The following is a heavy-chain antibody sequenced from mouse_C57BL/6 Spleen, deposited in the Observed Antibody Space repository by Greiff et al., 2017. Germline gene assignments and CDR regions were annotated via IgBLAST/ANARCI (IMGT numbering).Heavy chain of an antibody. CDR3: AIKEASSGSAWFAY. CDR1: GFTFSSYG. Sequence: EVKLVESGGDLVKPGGSLKLSCAASGFTFSSYGMSWVRQTPGKRLEWVATISSGGSYPYYQDSVKGRFTLSRDNAKNTLYLQMSSLKTEDTAMYYCAIKEASSGSAWFAYWGQGTLVTVSA. D-gene: IGHD3-2*02. V-gene: IGHV5-6*01. J-gene: IGHJ3*01. CDR2: ISSGGSYP.